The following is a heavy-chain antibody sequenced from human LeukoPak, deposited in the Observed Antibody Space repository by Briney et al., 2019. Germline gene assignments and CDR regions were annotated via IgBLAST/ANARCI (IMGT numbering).Heavy chain of an antibody. J-gene: IGHJ4*02. CDR1: GGSITGYY. CDR2: IYYSGST. CDR3: ARHGSTYALRN. D-gene: IGHD2-2*01. V-gene: IGHV4-59*08. Sequence: SETLSLTCTVSGGSITGYYWTWIRQPAGKGLEWIGYIYYSGSTNYNPSLKSRLTISVDTSKNQFSLKLSSVTAADTAVYYCARHGSTYALRNWGQGTLVTVSS.